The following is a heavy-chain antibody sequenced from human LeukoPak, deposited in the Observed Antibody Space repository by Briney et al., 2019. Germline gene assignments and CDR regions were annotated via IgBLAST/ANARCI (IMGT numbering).Heavy chain of an antibody. CDR3: AKGQRPEYFVVVTATLDY. CDR1: GFTFSSYG. J-gene: IGHJ4*02. V-gene: IGHV3-30*18. Sequence: PGRSLRLSCAASGFTFSSYGMHWVRQAPGKGLEWVAVISYDGSNKYYADSVKGRFTISRDNSKNTLYLQMNSLRAEDTAVYYCAKGQRPEYFVVVTATLDYWGQGTLVTVSS. D-gene: IGHD2-21*02. CDR2: ISYDGSNK.